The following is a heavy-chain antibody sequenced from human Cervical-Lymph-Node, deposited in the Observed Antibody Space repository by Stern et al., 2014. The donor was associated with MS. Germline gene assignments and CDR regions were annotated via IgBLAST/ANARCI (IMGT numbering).Heavy chain of an antibody. D-gene: IGHD3-22*01. Sequence: EVQLVESGGGLVKPGGSLKLSCAASGFSLSTYSMNWVRQGPGKGLEWVSSISSRSSYLFYADSVKGRFTVSRDNAKNSLFLQINSLRAEDTAIYFCARDLMIDSKHDSSYTFDLWGRGTVVTVSS. V-gene: IGHV3-21*06. J-gene: IGHJ3*01. CDR2: ISSRSSYL. CDR3: ARDLMIDSKHDSSYTFDL. CDR1: GFSLSTYS.